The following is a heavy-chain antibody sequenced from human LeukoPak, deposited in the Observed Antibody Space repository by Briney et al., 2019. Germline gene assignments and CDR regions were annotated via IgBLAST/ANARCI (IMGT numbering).Heavy chain of an antibody. J-gene: IGHJ3*02. CDR3: ARVGDSSGYYKGFDI. CDR2: IYHSGST. CDR1: GGAITSSNW. Sequence: SGTLSLTCAVSGGAITSSNWWNWVRQPPGKGPEWLGEIYHSGSTNYNPSLKSRVTISVDNSKNQFSLKLSSVTAADTAVYYCARVGDSSGYYKGFDIWGQGTMVTVSS. V-gene: IGHV4-4*02. D-gene: IGHD3-22*01.